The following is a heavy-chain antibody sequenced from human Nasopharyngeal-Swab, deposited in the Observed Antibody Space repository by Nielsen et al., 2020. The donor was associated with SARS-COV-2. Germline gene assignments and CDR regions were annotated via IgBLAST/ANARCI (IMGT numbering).Heavy chain of an antibody. CDR3: AREVVGGLVDS. D-gene: IGHD1-26*01. V-gene: IGHV4-61*01. J-gene: IGHJ4*02. Sequence: SETLSLTCTVSGGSISSGSIRSYYWSWLRQPPGKGLAWIGYFSYTGITNYNPSLKSRVTISVDLSKNQFPLKLSSVAAADTAVYYCAREVVGGLVDSWGQGTLVTVSS. CDR1: GGSISSGSIRSYY. CDR2: FSYTGIT.